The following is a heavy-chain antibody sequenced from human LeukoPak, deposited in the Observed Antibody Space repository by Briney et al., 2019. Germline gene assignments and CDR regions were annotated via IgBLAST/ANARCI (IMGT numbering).Heavy chain of an antibody. CDR2: ISGSGGST. D-gene: IGHD3-22*01. CDR3: AKPTLRGYYDSSGYYQYYYYGMDV. CDR1: GFTFNNYA. V-gene: IGHV3-23*01. J-gene: IGHJ6*02. Sequence: PGGSLRLSCAAPGFTFNNYAMSWVRQAPGKGLEWVSGISGSGGSTYYAGSVKGRVTISRDNSMNTLVLEMNGLRAEDTAIYYYAKPTLRGYYDSSGYYQYYYYGMDVWGQGTTVTVSS.